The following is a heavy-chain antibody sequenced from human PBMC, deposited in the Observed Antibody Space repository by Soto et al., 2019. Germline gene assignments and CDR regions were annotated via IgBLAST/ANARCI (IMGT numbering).Heavy chain of an antibody. V-gene: IGHV3-13*01. CDR2: IGTLGDT. D-gene: IGHD3-9*01. J-gene: IGHJ5*02. CDR1: GFILSTHD. Sequence: QLVASGGGLVQPGGSLRLSCVASGFILSTHDLHWVRDTPGEGLEWVSGIGTLGDTFYGASVKGRFTISRENAKNSLYLQMNSLTVGDTAVYYYVRGRSFDFASTPPPTFGPWGQGTLVTVSS. CDR3: VRGRSFDFASTPPPTFGP.